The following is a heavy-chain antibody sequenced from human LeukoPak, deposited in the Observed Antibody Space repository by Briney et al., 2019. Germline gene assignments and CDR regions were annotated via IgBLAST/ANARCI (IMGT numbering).Heavy chain of an antibody. CDR3: ARGLGFGYGVGFHF. Sequence: GGSLRLSCAASGFTFGDYAMHWVRQAPGKGLEWVSLISWDGGRTYYADSVKGRFTIARDNSKNSLYLQMNSLRTEDTAVYYCARGLGFGYGVGFHFWGRGTLLSVSS. J-gene: IGHJ4*02. CDR2: ISWDGGRT. V-gene: IGHV3-43*02. CDR1: GFTFGDYA. D-gene: IGHD4/OR15-4a*01.